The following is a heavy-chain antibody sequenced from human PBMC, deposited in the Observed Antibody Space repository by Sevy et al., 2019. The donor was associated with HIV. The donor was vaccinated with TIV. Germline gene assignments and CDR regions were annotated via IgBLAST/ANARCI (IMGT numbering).Heavy chain of an antibody. Sequence: SETLSLTCAVSGYSISSGFYWGWIRQPPGKGLEWIGSIYYSGSTYYNPSLKSRVTISVDTSKNQFSLKLSSVTAADTAVYYCARDLGSGWPDYYYYYMDVWGKGTTVTVSS. CDR3: ARDLGSGWPDYYYYYMDV. CDR2: IYYSGST. CDR1: GYSISSGFY. J-gene: IGHJ6*03. D-gene: IGHD6-19*01. V-gene: IGHV4-38-2*02.